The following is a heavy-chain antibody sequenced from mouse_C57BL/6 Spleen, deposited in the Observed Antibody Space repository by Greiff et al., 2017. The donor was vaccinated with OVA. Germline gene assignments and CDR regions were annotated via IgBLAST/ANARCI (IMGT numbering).Heavy chain of an antibody. CDR3: ARKEAYLRYAMDY. CDR1: GYTFTSYW. Sequence: LQQPGAELVMPGASVKLSCKASGYTFTSYWMHWVKQRPGQGLEWIGEIDPSDSYTNYNQKFKGKSTLTVDKSSSTAYMQLSSLTSEDSAVYYCARKEAYLRYAMDYWGQGTSVTVSS. D-gene: IGHD2-10*01. V-gene: IGHV1-69*01. J-gene: IGHJ4*01. CDR2: IDPSDSYT.